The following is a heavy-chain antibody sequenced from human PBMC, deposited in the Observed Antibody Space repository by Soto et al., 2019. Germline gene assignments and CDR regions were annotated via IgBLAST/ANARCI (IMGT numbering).Heavy chain of an antibody. V-gene: IGHV3-23*01. CDR3: AKGRIYFDF. Sequence: EVLLLQSGGGLVQPGGSLRLSCAASGFTFGDYAMTWVRQAPGKGLEWVSDISDGDGDTHYADSVKGRFTTSRDNSKNTLYLQMSSLRAEDAAVYYCAKGRIYFDFWGQGTLVTVSS. CDR1: GFTFGDYA. J-gene: IGHJ4*02. CDR2: ISDGDGDT. D-gene: IGHD2-15*01.